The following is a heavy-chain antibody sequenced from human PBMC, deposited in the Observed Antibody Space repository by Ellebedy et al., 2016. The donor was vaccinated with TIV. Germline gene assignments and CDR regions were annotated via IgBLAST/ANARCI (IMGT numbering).Heavy chain of an antibody. Sequence: GESLKIPCAAPGFTFTSYSMNWVRQAPGKGLAWVSSISSTGYYIYYADSVKGRFTISRDEARNSLFLQMNSLRAEDTAVYYCARSGEHDPWGQGTQVTVSS. CDR2: ISSTGYYI. D-gene: IGHD1-26*01. CDR3: ARSGEHDP. CDR1: GFTFTSYS. V-gene: IGHV3-21*01. J-gene: IGHJ5*02.